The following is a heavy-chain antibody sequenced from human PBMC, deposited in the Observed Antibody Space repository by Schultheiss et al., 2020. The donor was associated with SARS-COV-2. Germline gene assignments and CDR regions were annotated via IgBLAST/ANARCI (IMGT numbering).Heavy chain of an antibody. CDR2: INPSGGST. J-gene: IGHJ6*03. Sequence: SVKVSCKASGYTFTSYYMHWVRQAPGQGLEWMGIINPSGGSTSYAQKFQGRVTMTRDTSTSTVYMELSSLRSEDTAVYYCARGLRSITMVRGGRYYYMDVWGKGTTVTVSS. CDR3: ARGLRSITMVRGGRYYYMDV. D-gene: IGHD3-10*01. V-gene: IGHV1-46*01. CDR1: GYTFTSYY.